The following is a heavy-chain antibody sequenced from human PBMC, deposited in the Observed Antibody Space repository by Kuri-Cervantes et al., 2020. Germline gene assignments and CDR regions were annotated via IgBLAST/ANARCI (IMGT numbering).Heavy chain of an antibody. CDR1: GGSFSGYY. Sequence: SETLSLTCAVYGGSFSGYYWSWIRQPPGKGLEWIGYIYYSGSTYYNPSLKSRVTISVDTSKNQFSLKLSSVTAADTAVYYCARPIVVVITAINAFDIWGRGTMVTVSS. CDR3: ARPIVVVITAINAFDI. V-gene: IGHV4-34*01. CDR2: IYYSGST. J-gene: IGHJ3*02. D-gene: IGHD2-15*01.